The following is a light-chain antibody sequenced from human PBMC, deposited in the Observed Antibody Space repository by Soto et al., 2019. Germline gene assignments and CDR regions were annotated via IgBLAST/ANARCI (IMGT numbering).Light chain of an antibody. J-gene: IGKJ3*01. CDR1: QTVSRH. V-gene: IGKV3-11*01. CDR2: DKS. Sequence: EIVLSQSPATLSLSPGQRATLSCRASQTVSRHLAWYQQKPGQSPRLLNYDKSNRATDITARFSGSESGTDCNLTISRLVTEYFAVYFCQPRGNWPPGFTFRPATTVDMK. CDR3: QPRGNWPPGFT.